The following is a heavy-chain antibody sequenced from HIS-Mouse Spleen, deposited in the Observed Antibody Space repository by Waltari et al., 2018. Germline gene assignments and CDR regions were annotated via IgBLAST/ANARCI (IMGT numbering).Heavy chain of an antibody. Sequence: QLQLQESGPGLVKPPETLSLTCPVPGGYISSSSHYGGWIRQPPGKGLEWICSIYYSGSTYYNPSLKSRVTISVDTSKNQFSLKLSSVTAADTAVYYCAREIPYSSSWYDWYFDLWGRGTLVTVSS. CDR2: IYYSGST. J-gene: IGHJ2*01. CDR3: AREIPYSSSWYDWYFDL. D-gene: IGHD6-13*01. V-gene: IGHV4-39*07. CDR1: GGYISSSSHY.